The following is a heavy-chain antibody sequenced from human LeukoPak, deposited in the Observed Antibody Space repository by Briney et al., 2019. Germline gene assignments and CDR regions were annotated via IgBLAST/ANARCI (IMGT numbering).Heavy chain of an antibody. Sequence: GGSLRLSCAASGFTFSSHWMNWVRQAPGKGLEWVANIKQDGREKYYVDSVKGRFTISRDNAKNSLYLQMNSLRAEDTAVYYCARGSTIFGVVYAFDIWGQGTMVTVSS. CDR2: IKQDGREK. D-gene: IGHD3-3*01. V-gene: IGHV3-7*01. CDR3: ARGSTIFGVVYAFDI. CDR1: GFTFSSHW. J-gene: IGHJ3*02.